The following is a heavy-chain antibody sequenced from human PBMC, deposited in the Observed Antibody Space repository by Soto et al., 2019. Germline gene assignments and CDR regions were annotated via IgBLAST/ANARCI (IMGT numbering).Heavy chain of an antibody. CDR2: VYSSGST. CDR3: ARISWIPH. J-gene: IGHJ4*02. V-gene: IGHV4-30-4*01. CDR1: RGSIRSGDNY. D-gene: IGHD5-18*01. Sequence: SETLSLTCTVSRGSIRSGDNYLSWIRQPPGKGLEWIGSVYSSGSTYYTPSLKSRLTISIGTSNNQFSLTLSSVTAADTAVYYCARISWIPHWGQGTQVTVCS.